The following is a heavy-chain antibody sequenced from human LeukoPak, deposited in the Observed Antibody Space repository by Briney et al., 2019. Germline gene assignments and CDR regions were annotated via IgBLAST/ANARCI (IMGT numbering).Heavy chain of an antibody. J-gene: IGHJ3*02. CDR3: ARAAPADLVAFDI. CDR1: GFTFDDYA. CDR2: ISWNSGSI. V-gene: IGHV3-9*01. Sequence: PGGSLRLSCAASGFTFDDYAMHWVRQAPGKGLERVSGISWNSGSIDYADSVKGRFTISRDNAKNSLYLQMNSLRAEDTGVYYCARAAPADLVAFDIWGQGTMDTVSS.